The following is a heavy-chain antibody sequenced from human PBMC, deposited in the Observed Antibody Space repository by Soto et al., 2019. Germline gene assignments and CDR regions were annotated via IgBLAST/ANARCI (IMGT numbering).Heavy chain of an antibody. CDR2: IWFDGSEI. J-gene: IGHJ4*02. D-gene: IGHD1-26*01. CDR3: ARYNSGHSDY. V-gene: IGHV3-33*01. Sequence: QVYLVQSGGGVVQPGRSLRLSCAASGFTFRNYGMHWVRQAPGRGLEWVAVIWFDGSEIYYADSVKGRFTISRDNSNSALFIQMDYLRAEDTAMYYCARYNSGHSDYWGQGTPVTVSS. CDR1: GFTFRNYG.